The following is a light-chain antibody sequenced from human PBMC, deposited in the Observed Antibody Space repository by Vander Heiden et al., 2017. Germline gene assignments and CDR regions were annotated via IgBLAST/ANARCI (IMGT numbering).Light chain of an antibody. V-gene: IGLV1-40*01. CDR3: QSYDSSLSVV. J-gene: IGLJ2*01. CDR1: SSNIGAGYG. Sequence: QSVFTQPPSVPGAPGPRTIISCTGRSSNIGAGYGVHWYQQLPGTAAKLLIYGNTNRPSGVPDRFSGSKSGTSASLAITGLQAEDEADYYCQSYDSSLSVVFGGGTKLTVL. CDR2: GNT.